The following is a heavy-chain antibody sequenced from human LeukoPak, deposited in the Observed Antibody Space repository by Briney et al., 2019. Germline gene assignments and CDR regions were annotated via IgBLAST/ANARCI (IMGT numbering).Heavy chain of an antibody. CDR1: GFTFGSYW. CDR3: ATIYLSSGL. Sequence: GGSLRLSCAASGFTFGSYWMHWVRKAPGKGLVWVSRIIGDGTSTTYADSVRGRFTISRDNAKNTLYLQMNSPRAEDTAVYYCATIYLSSGLWGQGTLVTVSS. J-gene: IGHJ4*02. V-gene: IGHV3-74*01. D-gene: IGHD2/OR15-2a*01. CDR2: IIGDGTST.